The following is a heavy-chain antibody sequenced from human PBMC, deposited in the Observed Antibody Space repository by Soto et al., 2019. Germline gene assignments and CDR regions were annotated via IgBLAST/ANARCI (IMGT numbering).Heavy chain of an antibody. CDR1: GFSLSNYW. CDR2: VKRDESRK. Sequence: EVQLVESGGGVVRPGASLRLTCVASGFSLSNYWMTWVRQVPGKGLEWVANVKRDESRKSYLDSVRGRFTVSRDNARNSLYLQMDSLRAEDTALYYCARDVSPGDSTLYLDAFDIWGQGTMVTVSS. CDR3: ARDVSPGDSTLYLDAFDI. D-gene: IGHD5-18*01. J-gene: IGHJ3*02. V-gene: IGHV3-7*05.